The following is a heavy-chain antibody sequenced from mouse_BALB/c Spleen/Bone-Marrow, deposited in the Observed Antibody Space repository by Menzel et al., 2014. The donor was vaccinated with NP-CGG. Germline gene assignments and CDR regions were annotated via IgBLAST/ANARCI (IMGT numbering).Heavy chain of an antibody. CDR3: ARRGITRLTDY. V-gene: IGHV5-9-1*01. CDR2: ISSGGSYT. CDR1: GFTFSSYA. Sequence: EVKLMESGGGLVKPGGSLKLSCAASGFTFSSYAMSWVRQTPEKRLEWVATISSGGSYTYYPDSVKGRFTISRDNAKDSLYLQMSSLRSEDTAMYYCARRGITRLTDYWGQGTTLTVSS. J-gene: IGHJ2*01. D-gene: IGHD2-4*01.